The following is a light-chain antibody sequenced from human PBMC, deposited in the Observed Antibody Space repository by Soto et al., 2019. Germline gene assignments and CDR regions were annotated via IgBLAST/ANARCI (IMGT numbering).Light chain of an antibody. V-gene: IGKV1-39*01. CDR1: QTINSY. J-gene: IGKJ2*01. CDR2: AAS. Sequence: DIQMTQSPSSLSASVGDRVTITCRASQTINSYLNWYQQKPGKAPNLLIHAASSVQSGVPSRFSGSGSGTDFTLTISSLQPEDFATYYCQQSYSTPTTLGQGTKVDIK. CDR3: QQSYSTPTT.